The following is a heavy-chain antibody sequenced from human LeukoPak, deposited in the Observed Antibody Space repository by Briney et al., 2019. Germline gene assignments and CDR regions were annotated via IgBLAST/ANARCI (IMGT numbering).Heavy chain of an antibody. CDR1: GASISNYY. D-gene: IGHD5-24*01. Sequence: SETLSLTCTVSGASISNYYWSWIRQPPEKGLEWMGYISYSGTTNYNPSLRSRVTMSIETSKNQFSLKLSSVTAADTAIYYCARPSGDVYNSVSFGAFDIWGQGATVTVSS. V-gene: IGHV4-59*08. CDR2: ISYSGTT. J-gene: IGHJ3*02. CDR3: ARPSGDVYNSVSFGAFDI.